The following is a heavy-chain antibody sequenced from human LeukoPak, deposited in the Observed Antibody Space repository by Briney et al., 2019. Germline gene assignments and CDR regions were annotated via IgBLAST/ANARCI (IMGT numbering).Heavy chain of an antibody. CDR1: GGSISSYY. J-gene: IGHJ3*02. V-gene: IGHV4-4*09. CDR2: IYTSGST. D-gene: IGHD1-26*01. CDR3: AKLDSGSPTGDASNI. Sequence: SESLSLTCTVSGGSISSYYWSWIRQPPGEGLEWIGYIYTSGSTNYNPSLKSQSTKSVNTSKNQSSLNLSSATAANTAVYYCAKLDSGSPTGDASNIWGQGTMVTVSS.